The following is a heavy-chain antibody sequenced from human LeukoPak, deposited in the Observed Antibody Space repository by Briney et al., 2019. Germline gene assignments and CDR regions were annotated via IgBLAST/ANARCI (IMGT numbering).Heavy chain of an antibody. Sequence: PGGSLRLSCAASGFAFRSYGMHWVRQAPGKGLEWVAIVWYDGSNHYYADSVKGRFTISRDNSQNTLYLQMNSLRVEDTAVYYCAKDAIRGDGYWEFDYWGQGTLVTVSS. CDR2: VWYDGSNH. V-gene: IGHV3-33*06. J-gene: IGHJ4*02. D-gene: IGHD5-24*01. CDR3: AKDAIRGDGYWEFDY. CDR1: GFAFRSYG.